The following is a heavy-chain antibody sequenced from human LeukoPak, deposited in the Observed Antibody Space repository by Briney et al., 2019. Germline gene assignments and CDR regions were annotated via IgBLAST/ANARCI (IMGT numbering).Heavy chain of an antibody. V-gene: IGHV7-4-1*02. CDR2: INTNTGNL. CDR3: ARDSYSSGWSDWVS. Sequence: ASVKVSCKASGYTFTSYAMNWVRQAPGQGLEWMGWINTNTGNLTYAQGFTGRFVFSLDTSVSTAYLQISSLKAEDTAVYYCARDSYSSGWSDWVSWGQGTLVTVSS. D-gene: IGHD6-19*01. J-gene: IGHJ5*02. CDR1: GYTFTSYA.